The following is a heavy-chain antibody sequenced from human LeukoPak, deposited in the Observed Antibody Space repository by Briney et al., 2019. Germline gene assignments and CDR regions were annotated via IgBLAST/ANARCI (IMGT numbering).Heavy chain of an antibody. CDR1: GFTFSGSA. CDR2: IRSKANSYAT. J-gene: IGHJ6*02. D-gene: IGHD1-26*01. V-gene: IGHV3-73*01. CDR3: TRSTEPNSGSYYSYYYYGMDV. Sequence: GGSLRLSCAASGFTFSGSAMHWVRQASGKGLEWVGRIRSKANSYATAYAASVKGRFTISRDDSKNTAYLQMNSLKTEDTAVYYCTRSTEPNSGSYYSYYYYGMDVWGQGTTVTVSS.